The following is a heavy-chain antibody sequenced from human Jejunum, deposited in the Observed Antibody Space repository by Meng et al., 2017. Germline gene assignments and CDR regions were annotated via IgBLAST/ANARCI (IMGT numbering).Heavy chain of an antibody. CDR2: IKSNKDGETA. CDR3: TTIYWGY. Sequence: VQLVESGGGLLKPGGSLRLSCVASGFAFTNAWMSWVRQAPGKGLEWVGRIKSNKDGETADYAAPVKGRFTTSRDDSKNTLCLQMSSLKTEDTAVYYCTTIYWGYWGQGTLVTVSS. CDR1: GFAFTNAW. D-gene: IGHD7-27*01. J-gene: IGHJ4*02. V-gene: IGHV3-15*01.